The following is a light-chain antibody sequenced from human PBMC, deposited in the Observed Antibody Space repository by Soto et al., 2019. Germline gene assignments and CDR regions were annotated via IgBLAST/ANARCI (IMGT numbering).Light chain of an antibody. Sequence: QSVLTQPPSASGSPGQSVTIPCTGTSSDVGAYDHVSWYQQHPGKAPKLIIYEVTKRPAGVPDRFSGSKSGNTASLTVSGLQAEDEADYYCAAWDDSLSVLYVFGTGTKVTVL. V-gene: IGLV2-8*01. CDR3: AAWDDSLSVLYV. CDR1: SSDVGAYDH. CDR2: EVT. J-gene: IGLJ1*01.